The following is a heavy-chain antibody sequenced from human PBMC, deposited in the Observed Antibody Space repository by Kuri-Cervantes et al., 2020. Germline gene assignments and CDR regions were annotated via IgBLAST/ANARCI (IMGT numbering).Heavy chain of an antibody. D-gene: IGHD3-22*01. J-gene: IGHJ5*02. CDR3: ARVWSYYYDSSGYLWFDP. V-gene: IGHV1-18*01. CDR1: GYTFTSYG. Sequence: ASVKVSCKASGYTFTSYGISWVRQAPGQGLEWVGWISAYNGNTNYAQKLQGRVTMTIDTSTSTAYMELRSLRSDDTAVYYCARVWSYYYDSSGYLWFDPWGQGTLVTVSS. CDR2: ISAYNGNT.